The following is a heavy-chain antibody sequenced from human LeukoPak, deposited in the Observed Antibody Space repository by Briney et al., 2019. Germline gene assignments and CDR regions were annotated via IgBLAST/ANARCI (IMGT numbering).Heavy chain of an antibody. CDR2: ISTYNGNT. CDR3: ARRMSIAARPELGY. V-gene: IGHV1-18*01. J-gene: IGHJ4*02. D-gene: IGHD6-6*01. CDR1: GYTFTSYG. Sequence: ASVKVSCKASGYTFTSYGITWVRQAPGQGLEWMGRISTYNGNTNYTQKFQGRVTMTTDTSTSTAYMELRSLRSDDTAVYYCARRMSIAARPELGYWGQGTLVTVSS.